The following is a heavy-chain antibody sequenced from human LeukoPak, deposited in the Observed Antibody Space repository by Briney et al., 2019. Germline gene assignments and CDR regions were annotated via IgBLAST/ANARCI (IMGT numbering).Heavy chain of an antibody. D-gene: IGHD1-26*01. CDR1: GFTFSSYG. CDR3: AKGPLGSYYVGSGNWYFDL. V-gene: IGHV3-30*18. CDR2: ISYYGSNK. Sequence: GRSLRLSCAASGFTFSSYGMHWVRQAPGKGLEWVGVISYYGSNKYYADSVKGRFTISRDNSKNTLYLQMNSLRAEDTAVYYCAKGPLGSYYVGSGNWYFDLWGRGTLVTVSS. J-gene: IGHJ2*01.